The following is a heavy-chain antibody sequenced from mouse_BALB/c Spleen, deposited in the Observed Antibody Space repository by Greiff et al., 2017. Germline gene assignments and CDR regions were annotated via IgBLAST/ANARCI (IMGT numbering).Heavy chain of an antibody. CDR3: ARSRGYYFDY. V-gene: IGHV3-2*02. J-gene: IGHJ2*01. D-gene: IGHD3-1*01. Sequence: DVKLVESGPGLVKPSQSLSLTCTVTGYSITSDYAWNWIRQFPGNKLEWMGYISYSGSTSYNPSLKSRISITRDTSKNQFFLQLNSVTTEDTATYYCARSRGYYFDYWGQGTTLTVSS. CDR2: ISYSGST. CDR1: GYSITSDYA.